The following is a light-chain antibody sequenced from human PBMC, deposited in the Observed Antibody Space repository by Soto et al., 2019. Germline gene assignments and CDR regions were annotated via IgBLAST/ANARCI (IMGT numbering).Light chain of an antibody. J-gene: IGKJ1*01. Sequence: DIQMTQSPSSLSASVGDRVTITCRASQAISNYLAWYQQKPGKIPKVLIYAASTLHSGVPSRFSGSGSGTEFTLTITAVQPDDVATYYCQNYNSAPETFGPGTKVEIK. CDR3: QNYNSAPET. V-gene: IGKV1-27*01. CDR1: QAISNY. CDR2: AAS.